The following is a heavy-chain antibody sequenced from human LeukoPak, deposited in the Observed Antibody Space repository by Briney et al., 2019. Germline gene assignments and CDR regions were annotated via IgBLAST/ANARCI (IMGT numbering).Heavy chain of an antibody. V-gene: IGHV3-21*06. J-gene: IGHJ4*02. CDR3: ARDRSGSYSFDY. Sequence: GGSLRLSCAASGFTFSSYSMNWVRQAPGKGLEWVSSISSSSSYIYYADSVKGRSTISRDNAKNSLYLQMNSLRAEDTAVYYCARDRSGSYSFDYWGQGTLVTVSS. CDR1: GFTFSSYS. CDR2: ISSSSSYI. D-gene: IGHD1-26*01.